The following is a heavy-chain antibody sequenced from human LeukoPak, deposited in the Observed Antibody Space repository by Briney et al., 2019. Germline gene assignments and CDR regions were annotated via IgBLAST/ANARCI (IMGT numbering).Heavy chain of an antibody. D-gene: IGHD3-22*01. J-gene: IGHJ4*02. V-gene: IGHV4-38-2*02. CDR1: GYSISNGYY. Sequence: SETLSLTCTVSGYSISNGYYWGWIRQPPGKGLEWIGIVYHSGRTYYNPSLKSRVTISVDTSKNQFSLKLSPATAADTAVYYCARDLSGSIFDYWGQGTLVTVSS. CDR3: ARDLSGSIFDY. CDR2: VYHSGRT.